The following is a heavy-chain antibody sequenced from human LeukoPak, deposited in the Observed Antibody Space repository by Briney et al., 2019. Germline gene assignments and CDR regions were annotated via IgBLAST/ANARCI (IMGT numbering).Heavy chain of an antibody. CDR1: GFTFSSYS. CDR2: ISSSSSYI. J-gene: IGHJ4*02. Sequence: GGSLRLSCAASGFTFSSYSMNWVRQAPGKGLEWVSSISSSSSYIYYADSVKDRFTISRDNAKNSLYLQMNSLRAEDTAVYYCARNEGDYSFDYWGQGTLVTVSS. CDR3: ARNEGDYSFDY. V-gene: IGHV3-21*01. D-gene: IGHD4-11*01.